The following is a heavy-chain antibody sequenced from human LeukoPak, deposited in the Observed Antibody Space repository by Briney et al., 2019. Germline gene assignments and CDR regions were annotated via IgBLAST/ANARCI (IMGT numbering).Heavy chain of an antibody. D-gene: IGHD3/OR15-3a*01. CDR2: ISWYGGST. CDR3: AKDGLIWTSYYLYHHYMDV. J-gene: IGHJ6*03. CDR1: GFTFDDYA. V-gene: IGHV3-43D*03. Sequence: VGSLRLSCAVSGFTFDDYAMHWVRQAPGKGLESLSLISWYGGSTFYADSVKGSITIFRDHSKNSLYSEMNSLRAEETALYYCAKDGLIWTSYYLYHHYMDVWGKGTTVTVSS.